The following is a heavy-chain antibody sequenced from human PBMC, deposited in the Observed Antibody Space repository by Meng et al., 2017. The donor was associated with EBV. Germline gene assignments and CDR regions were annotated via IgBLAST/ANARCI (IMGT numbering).Heavy chain of an antibody. V-gene: IGHV1-18*01. CDR2: INNVNGDT. CDR3: ARESSGSGWSFDI. CDR1: GYMFANYG. D-gene: IGHD6-19*01. J-gene: IGHJ4*01. Sequence: QVQVVQSGGEVKKPGASVKVSCKTSGYMFANYGIHWVRRAPGHGLEWLGWINNVNGDTNYAQKFQDRVTMTTDTSTTTVTMELRSLRYDDTAEYYCARESSGSGWSFDIWGHGTLVTVSS.